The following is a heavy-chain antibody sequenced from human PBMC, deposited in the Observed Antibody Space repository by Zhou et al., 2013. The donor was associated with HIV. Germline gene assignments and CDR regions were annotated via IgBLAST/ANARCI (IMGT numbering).Heavy chain of an antibody. CDR1: AYTFTSYF. V-gene: IGHV1-46*03. CDR2: INPSDGAT. Sequence: QVQLVQSGAEVKKPGASVKVSCEASAYTFTSYFMHWVRQAPGQGLEWMGMINPSDGATSYAQRFQGRLIVTRDTSTSTVYMELSSLTSEDTAIYFCARDRRPSQYYFEYWGQGTLVTVSS. D-gene: IGHD6-6*01. J-gene: IGHJ4*02. CDR3: ARDRRPSQYYFEY.